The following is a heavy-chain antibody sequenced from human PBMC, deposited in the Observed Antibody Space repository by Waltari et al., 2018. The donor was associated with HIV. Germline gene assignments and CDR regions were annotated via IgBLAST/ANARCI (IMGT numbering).Heavy chain of an antibody. CDR2: ISYDGSNK. CDR1: GFTFSSYA. Sequence: QVQLVESGGGVVQPGRSLRLSCAASGFTFSSYAMHWVRQAPGKGLEWVAVISYDGSNKYYADSVKGRFTISRDNSKNTLYLQMNSLRAEDTAVYYCARGEWEWLLSTPSDYWGQGTLVTVSS. CDR3: ARGEWEWLLSTPSDY. J-gene: IGHJ4*02. V-gene: IGHV3-30*04. D-gene: IGHD3-3*01.